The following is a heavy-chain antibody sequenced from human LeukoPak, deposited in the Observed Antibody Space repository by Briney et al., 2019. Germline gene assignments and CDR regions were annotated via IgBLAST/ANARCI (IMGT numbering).Heavy chain of an antibody. J-gene: IGHJ4*02. CDR2: IYYSGST. CDR3: ARGEMATSFDY. CDR1: GGSISSYY. Sequence: PSETLSLTCTVSGGSISSYYCSWIRQPPGKGLEWIGYIYYSGSTNYNPSLKSRVTISVDTSKNQFSLKLSSVTAADTAVYYCARGEMATSFDYWGQGTLVTVSS. D-gene: IGHD5-24*01. V-gene: IGHV4-59*01.